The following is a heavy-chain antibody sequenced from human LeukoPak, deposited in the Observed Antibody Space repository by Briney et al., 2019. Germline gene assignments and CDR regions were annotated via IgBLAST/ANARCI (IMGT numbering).Heavy chain of an antibody. D-gene: IGHD1-26*01. CDR1: GCTFSSYG. Sequence: GRSLRLSCAASGCTFSSYGMHWVRQAPGKGLEWVAVISYDGSNKYYADSVKGRFTISRDNSKNTLYLQMNSLRAEDTAVYYCAKDGIVGATNYYYGMDVWGQGTTVTVSS. V-gene: IGHV3-30*18. CDR2: ISYDGSNK. J-gene: IGHJ6*02. CDR3: AKDGIVGATNYYYGMDV.